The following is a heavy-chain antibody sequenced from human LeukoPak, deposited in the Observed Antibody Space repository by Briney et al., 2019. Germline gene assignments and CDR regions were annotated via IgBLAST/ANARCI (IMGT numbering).Heavy chain of an antibody. CDR2: ISGDGRDA. J-gene: IGHJ3*02. CDR3: AKDRVLAYQDTADSFDM. Sequence: GGSLRLSCAASGFTFDDYAMHWVRQAPGKGLEWVPLISGDGRDAYYGDFVKGRFTISRDNINNSLYLQMNNLRTEDTALYYCAKDRVLAYQDTADSFDMCGQGTVVTVSS. V-gene: IGHV3-43*02. CDR1: GFTFDDYA. D-gene: IGHD2-21*01.